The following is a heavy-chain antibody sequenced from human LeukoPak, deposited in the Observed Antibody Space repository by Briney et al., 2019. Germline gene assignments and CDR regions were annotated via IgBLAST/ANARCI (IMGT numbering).Heavy chain of an antibody. CDR3: ARGPLPGYYYYGMDV. V-gene: IGHV1-2*04. CDR2: INPNSGGT. CDR1: RYTFTSYY. J-gene: IGHJ6*02. Sequence: ASVKVSCKASRYTFTSYYMHWVRQAPGQGLEWMGWINPNSGGTNYAQKFQGWVTMTRDTSISTAYMELSRLRSDDTAVYYCARGPLPGYYYYGMDVWGQGTTVTVSS. D-gene: IGHD1-26*01.